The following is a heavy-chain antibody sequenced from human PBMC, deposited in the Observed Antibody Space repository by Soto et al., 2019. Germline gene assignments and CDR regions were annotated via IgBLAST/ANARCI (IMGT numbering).Heavy chain of an antibody. J-gene: IGHJ5*02. CDR1: EFTFGNSW. Sequence: DVQLVESRGGLVQPGGALRLSCAVAEFTFGNSWMTWVRQGPGKGLEWVANIKQDGGEKHYLESVRGRFSISRDNAKKSLYLEMNSLRADDTAVYYCTAGSGWESDTWGQGTLVTVSS. D-gene: IGHD6-19*01. V-gene: IGHV3-7*05. CDR3: TAGSGWESDT. CDR2: IKQDGGEK.